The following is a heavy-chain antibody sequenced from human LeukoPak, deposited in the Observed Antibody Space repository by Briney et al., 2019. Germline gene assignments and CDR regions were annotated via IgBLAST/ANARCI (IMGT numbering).Heavy chain of an antibody. J-gene: IGHJ3*02. Sequence: PSETLSLTCTVSGGSISSSSYYWGWIRQPPGKGLEWIGSIYYSGSTYYNPSLKSRVTISVDTSKNQFSLKLSSVTAADTAVYYCARAAGVGYGDSYLDIWGQGTMVTVSS. D-gene: IGHD4-17*01. CDR2: IYYSGST. CDR3: ARAAGVGYGDSYLDI. CDR1: GGSISSSSYY. V-gene: IGHV4-39*07.